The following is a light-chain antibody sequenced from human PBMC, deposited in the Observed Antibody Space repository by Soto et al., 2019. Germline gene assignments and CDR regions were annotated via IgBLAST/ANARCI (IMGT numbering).Light chain of an antibody. J-gene: IGKJ5*01. CDR1: QSVSGY. V-gene: IGKV3-11*01. Sequence: ERVVTQSPVTLSLSPGERATLSCRASQSVSGYLAWYQQKPGQAPRLLIYDVSNRATGIPARFSGSGSGTDFTLTISSLEPEDFAIYYCQQRNYWQVNFGQGTRLEIK. CDR2: DVS. CDR3: QQRNYWQVN.